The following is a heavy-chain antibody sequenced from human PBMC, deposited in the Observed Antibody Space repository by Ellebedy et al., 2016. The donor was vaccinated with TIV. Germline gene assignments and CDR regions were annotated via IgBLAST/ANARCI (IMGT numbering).Heavy chain of an antibody. V-gene: IGHV1-2*02. CDR2: INPNSGGT. Sequence: AASVKVSCKASGNTFTAYYIHWVRQAPGQGLEWMGWINPNSGGTRYLQKFQGRVTMTRDTSTSTAYMELSTLTSDDSAVYYCATLGIKSYWGQGTLVSVSS. J-gene: IGHJ4*02. D-gene: IGHD3-22*01. CDR1: GNTFTAYY. CDR3: ATLGIKSY.